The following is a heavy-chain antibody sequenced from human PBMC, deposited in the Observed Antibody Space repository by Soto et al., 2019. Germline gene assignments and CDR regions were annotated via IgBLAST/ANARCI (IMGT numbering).Heavy chain of an antibody. V-gene: IGHV5-10-1*01. CDR3: ARLQYSSGKWLSGMDV. J-gene: IGHJ6*01. D-gene: IGHD2-21*01. CDR2: IDPSDSYT. CDR1: VYSFTSYC. Sequence: PGESLKISCKGSVYSFTSYCISWLRQMPVKGLEWMGRIDPSDSYTDYSPSFQGHVTISADKSISTAYLQWSSLKASDTAMYYCARLQYSSGKWLSGMDVWGQGTTVTVSS.